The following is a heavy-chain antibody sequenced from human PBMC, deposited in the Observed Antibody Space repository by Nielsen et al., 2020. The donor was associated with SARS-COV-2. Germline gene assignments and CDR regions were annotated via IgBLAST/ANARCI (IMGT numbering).Heavy chain of an antibody. CDR3: ARDPIAAAGTTGYYGMDV. D-gene: IGHD6-13*01. J-gene: IGHJ6*02. Sequence: WVRQAPGQGLEWMGGFDPEDGETIYAQKFQGRVTITADKSTSTAYMELSSLRSEDTAVYYCARDPIAAAGTTGYYGMDVWGQGTTVTVSS. CDR2: FDPEDGET. V-gene: IGHV1-24*01.